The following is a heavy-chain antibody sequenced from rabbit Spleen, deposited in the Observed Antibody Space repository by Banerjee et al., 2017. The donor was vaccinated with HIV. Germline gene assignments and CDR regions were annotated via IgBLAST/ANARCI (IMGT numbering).Heavy chain of an antibody. D-gene: IGHD4-1*01. CDR2: IDPNSGRT. Sequence: LKESGGGLVQPEGSLTLTCTVSGFSFSSSYWICWVRQAPGKGLEWIACIDPNSGRTYYASWAKGRFTISKTSSTTVTLQMTSLTAADTATYFCARDGTVNSRYYFDLWGPGTLVTVS. J-gene: IGHJ4*01. V-gene: IGHV1S45*01. CDR3: ARDGTVNSRYYFDL. CDR1: GFSFSSSYW.